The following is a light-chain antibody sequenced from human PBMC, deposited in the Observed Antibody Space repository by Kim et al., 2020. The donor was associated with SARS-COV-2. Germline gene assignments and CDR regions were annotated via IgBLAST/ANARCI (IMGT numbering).Light chain of an antibody. Sequence: SSSVGDTVPSTCRASQSISNDLGWYQQKPGKAPKLLIHSASSLQSGVPSRFSGSGSGTDLTLTISSRQPEDFATYYCLQDYNYPYTFGQGTKLEI. CDR3: LQDYNYPYT. CDR1: QSISND. CDR2: SAS. V-gene: IGKV1-6*01. J-gene: IGKJ2*01.